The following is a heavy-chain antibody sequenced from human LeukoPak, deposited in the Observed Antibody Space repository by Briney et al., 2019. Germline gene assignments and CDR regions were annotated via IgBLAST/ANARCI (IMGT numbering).Heavy chain of an antibody. CDR3: ARVEDYDILTGFDY. V-gene: IGHV3-7*01. D-gene: IGHD3-9*01. CDR2: IKQDGREK. CDR1: GFTFSSYW. J-gene: IGHJ4*02. Sequence: PGGSLRLSCAASGFTFSSYWMSWVRQAPGKGLEWVANIKQDGREKYYVDSVKGRFTISRDNAKNSLYLQMNSLRAKDTAVYYCARVEDYDILTGFDYWGQGTLVTVSS.